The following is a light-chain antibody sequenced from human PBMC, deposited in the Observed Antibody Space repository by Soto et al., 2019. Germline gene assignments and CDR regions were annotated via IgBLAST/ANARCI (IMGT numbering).Light chain of an antibody. CDR2: GAS. J-gene: IGKJ1*01. CDR3: QQYGSSPPWT. Sequence: EIVLTQSPGTLSLSPGERATLSCRASQSVSSSYLAWYQQKPGQAPRLLIYGASSRATGIPDRFSGSGSGTDFTLTISRLEPVDFAVYYCQQYGSSPPWTFGQGPKVEIK. CDR1: QSVSSSY. V-gene: IGKV3-20*01.